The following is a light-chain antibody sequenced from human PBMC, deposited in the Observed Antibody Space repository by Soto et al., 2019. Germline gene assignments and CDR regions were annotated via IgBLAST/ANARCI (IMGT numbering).Light chain of an antibody. CDR1: HGVSGW. V-gene: IGKV1-12*01. CDR3: QRGKTFPFT. CDR2: TVS. J-gene: IGKJ3*01. Sequence: IQMTQSPSSVSASVGDTVTLSCQTSHGVSGWLAWYQQKPGKAPTLLIDTVSNLQSGVPSRFSGSGAGTDFSLTITNLQPEDFATYFCQRGKTFPFTFGPGTKVEVK.